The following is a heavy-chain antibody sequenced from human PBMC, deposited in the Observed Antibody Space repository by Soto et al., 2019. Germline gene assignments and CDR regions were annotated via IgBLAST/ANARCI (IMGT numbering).Heavy chain of an antibody. Sequence: ASVKVSCKASGYTFTSYYLHWLRQARGQGLEWMGIITPSSGGTRFSQRFQDRVTMTRDTSTGTIYMDLRGLTFEDTAVYYCARSVSTQNAPIEYWGQGTLVTVSS. D-gene: IGHD4-17*01. CDR3: ARSVSTQNAPIEY. CDR1: GYTFTSYY. V-gene: IGHV1-46*01. CDR2: ITPSSGGT. J-gene: IGHJ4*02.